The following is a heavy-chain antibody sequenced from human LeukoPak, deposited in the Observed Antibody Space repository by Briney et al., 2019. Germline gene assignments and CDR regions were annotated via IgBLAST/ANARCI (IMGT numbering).Heavy chain of an antibody. CDR3: AKPIAVAGTVDY. CDR1: GFTFSSYA. J-gene: IGHJ4*02. V-gene: IGHV3-23*01. D-gene: IGHD6-19*01. CDR2: ISGSGGST. Sequence: GGSLRLSCAASGFTFSSYAMSWVRQAPGKGLEWVSAISGSGGSTYYADSGKGRFTISRDNSKNTLYLQMTSLRAEDAAVYYCAKPIAVAGTVDYWGQGTLVTVSS.